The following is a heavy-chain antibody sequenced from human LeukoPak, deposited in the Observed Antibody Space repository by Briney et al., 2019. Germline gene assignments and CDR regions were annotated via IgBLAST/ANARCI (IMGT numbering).Heavy chain of an antibody. V-gene: IGHV1-2*02. CDR3: ARDRTIFGVVTDY. CDR2: INPNSGAT. CDR1: GYTFTGYY. J-gene: IGHJ4*02. Sequence: ASVRVSCKASGYTFTGYYIHWVRQAPGQGLEWMGWINPNSGATNYAQNFQGRITLTGDTSITIAYMELSRLRSDDTAVYYCARDRTIFGVVTDYWGQGTLVTVSS. D-gene: IGHD3-3*01.